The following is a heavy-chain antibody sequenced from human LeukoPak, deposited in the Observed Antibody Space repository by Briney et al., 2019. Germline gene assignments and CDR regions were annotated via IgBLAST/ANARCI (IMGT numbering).Heavy chain of an antibody. CDR1: GFTFSSYA. Sequence: GGSLRLSCAASGFTFSSYAMSWVRQAPGKGLEWVSAISGSGGSTYYADSVKGRFTISRDNSKNTPYLQMNSLRAEDTAVYYCATHSSSWYEYFQRWGQGTLVTVSS. CDR2: ISGSGGST. CDR3: ATHSSSWYEYFQR. V-gene: IGHV3-23*01. J-gene: IGHJ1*01. D-gene: IGHD6-13*01.